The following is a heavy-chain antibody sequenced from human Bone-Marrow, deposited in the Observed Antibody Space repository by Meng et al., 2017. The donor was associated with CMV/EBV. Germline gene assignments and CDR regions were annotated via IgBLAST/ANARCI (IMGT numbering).Heavy chain of an antibody. CDR1: GGSISRSNYY. J-gene: IGHJ4*02. CDR2: IYYTGST. Sequence: GSLRLSCIVSGGSISRSNYYWTWIRQPPGKGLEWIASIYYTGSTYYSPSLKSRLTISVDTSENHFSLRLNSVTAADTAVYYCATDRDHWVQGTLVTVSS. CDR3: ATDRDH. V-gene: IGHV4-39*07.